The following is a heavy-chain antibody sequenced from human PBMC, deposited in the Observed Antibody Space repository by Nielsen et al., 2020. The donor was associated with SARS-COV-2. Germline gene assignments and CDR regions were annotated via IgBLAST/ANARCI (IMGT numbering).Heavy chain of an antibody. CDR1: GFTVTNNY. CDR2: IYSGGTT. D-gene: IGHD3-16*02. Sequence: GESLKISCAASGFTVTNNYMSWVRQAPGKGLEWLSLIYSGGTTYYADSVKGRFTISRDNSKNTLYLQMNSLRAEDTAVYYCASDMITFGGVIPSDYWGQGTLVTVSS. J-gene: IGHJ4*02. CDR3: ASDMITFGGVIPSDY. V-gene: IGHV3-53*01.